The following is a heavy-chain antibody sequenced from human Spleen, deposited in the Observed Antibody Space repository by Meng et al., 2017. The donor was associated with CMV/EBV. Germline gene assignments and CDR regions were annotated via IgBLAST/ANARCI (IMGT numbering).Heavy chain of an antibody. Sequence: ASVKVSCKVSGYSLTELSRHWVRQAPGKGLEWMGGFDPEDGETFYTQKFQGRLTLTEDTSTDTAYMELSSLRSEDTAVYYCTTKASDGFDIWGQGTMVTVS. J-gene: IGHJ3*02. V-gene: IGHV1-24*01. CDR3: TTKASDGFDI. CDR2: FDPEDGET. CDR1: GYSLTELS.